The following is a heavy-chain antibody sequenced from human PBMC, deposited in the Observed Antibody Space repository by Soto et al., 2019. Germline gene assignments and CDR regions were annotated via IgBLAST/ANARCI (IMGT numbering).Heavy chain of an antibody. V-gene: IGHV1-2*04. D-gene: IGHD2-15*01. CDR2: INPNSGGT. CDR1: GYTFTGYD. CDR3: ARDIVVVVAARDYYYGMDV. Sequence: GASVKVSCKASGYTFTGYDMHWVRQAPGQGLEWMGWINPNSGGTNYAQKFQGWVTMTRDTSISTAYMELSRLRSDDTAVYYCARDIVVVVAARDYYYGMDVWGQGTTVTVSS. J-gene: IGHJ6*02.